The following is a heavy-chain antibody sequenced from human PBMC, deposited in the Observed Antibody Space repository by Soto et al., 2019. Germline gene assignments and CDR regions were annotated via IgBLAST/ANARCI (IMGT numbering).Heavy chain of an antibody. CDR2: IWYDGSNK. Sequence: GASLRLSCAASGFTFSSYGMHWVRQAPGKGLEWVAVIWYDGSNKYYADSVKGRFTISRDNSKNTLYLQMNSLRAEDTAVYYCARDLGYYYDSSGYYPGPFDYWGQGTLVTVSS. CDR3: ARDLGYYYDSSGYYPGPFDY. J-gene: IGHJ4*02. D-gene: IGHD3-22*01. CDR1: GFTFSSYG. V-gene: IGHV3-33*01.